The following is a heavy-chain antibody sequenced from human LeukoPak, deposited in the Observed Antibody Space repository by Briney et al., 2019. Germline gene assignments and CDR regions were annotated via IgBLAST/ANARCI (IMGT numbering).Heavy chain of an antibody. J-gene: IGHJ5*02. CDR2: IYWDDDN. Sequence: SGPTLVNPRQSLTLTFTFSGFSRSPTGVGVGWIRQPPGKSLEFLALIYWDDDNRYNPSLKNRLTISKDTSKNQVVLIMTHMDPVDAATYYSAHRHSPVGSYYEEFDPWGQGTLVTVSS. CDR3: AHRHSPVGSYYEEFDP. CDR1: GFSRSPTGVG. V-gene: IGHV2-5*02. D-gene: IGHD1-26*01.